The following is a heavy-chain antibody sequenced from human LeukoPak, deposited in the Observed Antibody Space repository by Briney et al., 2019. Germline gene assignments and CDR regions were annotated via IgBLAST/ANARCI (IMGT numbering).Heavy chain of an antibody. V-gene: IGHV1-18*01. J-gene: IGHJ4*02. CDR3: AVALEQWLVEPPDY. Sequence: AASVKVSCKASGYTFTSYGISWVRQAPGQGRGWMGWISAYNGNTNYAQKFQGRVTITTDESTSTAYMELSSLRSEDTAVYYCAVALEQWLVEPPDYWGQGTLVTVSS. D-gene: IGHD6-19*01. CDR2: ISAYNGNT. CDR1: GYTFTSYG.